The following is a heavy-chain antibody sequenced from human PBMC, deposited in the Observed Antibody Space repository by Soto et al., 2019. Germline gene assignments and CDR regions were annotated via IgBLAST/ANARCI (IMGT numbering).Heavy chain of an antibody. V-gene: IGHV4-31*03. CDR1: GGSISSGGYY. CDR3: ARDVGPRGRSWFDP. D-gene: IGHD3-10*01. Sequence: QVQLQESGPGLVKPSQTLSLTCTVSGGSISSGGYYWSWIRQHPGKGLEWIGYIYYSGSPYYNPSLKSRVTISVDTSKNQFSLKLSSVTAADTAVYYCARDVGPRGRSWFDPWGQGTLVTVSS. CDR2: IYYSGSP. J-gene: IGHJ5*02.